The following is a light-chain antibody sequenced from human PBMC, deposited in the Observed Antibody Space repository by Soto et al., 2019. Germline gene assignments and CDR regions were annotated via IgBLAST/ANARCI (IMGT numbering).Light chain of an antibody. J-gene: IGLJ3*02. CDR2: EVN. CDR3: SSYAGSNNWV. V-gene: IGLV2-8*01. Sequence: QSALTQPPSASGSPGQSVTISCTGTSSDVGGCDYVSWYQHHPGKAPKLMIYEVNKRPSGVPDRFSGSKSVNTASLTVSGLQAEDEADYYCSSYAGSNNWVFGGGTKLTVL. CDR1: SSDVGGCDY.